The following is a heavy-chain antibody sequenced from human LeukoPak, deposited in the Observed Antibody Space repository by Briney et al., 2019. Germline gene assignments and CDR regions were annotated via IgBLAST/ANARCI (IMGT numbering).Heavy chain of an antibody. V-gene: IGHV4-59*08. CDR3: ARRTDYDSSGYYFDY. CDR2: IYYSGST. J-gene: IGHJ4*02. Sequence: SETLSLTCTVSGGSISSYYWSWIRQPPGKGLEWIGYIYYSGSTNYNPSLKSRVTISVDTSKNQFSLKLSSVTAADTAVYYCARRTDYDSSGYYFDYCGQGTLVTVSS. D-gene: IGHD3-22*01. CDR1: GGSISSYY.